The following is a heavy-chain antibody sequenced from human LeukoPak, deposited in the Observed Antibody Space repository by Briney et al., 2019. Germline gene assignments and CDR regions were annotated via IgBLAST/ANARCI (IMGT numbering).Heavy chain of an antibody. CDR3: AKDDGSATMGFDS. V-gene: IGHV1-69*05. D-gene: IGHD1-14*01. Sequence: SVKVSCKASGGTFSSYAISWVRQAPGQGLEWMGGIIPIFGTANYAQKFQGRVTITTDESTSTAYMELSSLRSEDTAVYYCAKDDGSATMGFDSWGQGTLVSVSS. J-gene: IGHJ5*01. CDR1: GGTFSSYA. CDR2: IIPIFGTA.